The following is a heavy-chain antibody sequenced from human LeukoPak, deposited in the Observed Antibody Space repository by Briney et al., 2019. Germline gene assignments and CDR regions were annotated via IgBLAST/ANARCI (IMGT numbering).Heavy chain of an antibody. D-gene: IGHD2-15*01. V-gene: IGHV1-69*04. J-gene: IGHJ4*02. CDR1: GGTFSSYA. Sequence: SVKVSCKASGGTFSSYAISWVRQAPGQGLEWMGRIIPILGIANYAQKFQGRVTITADKSTSTAYMELSSLRSDDTALYYCARSQYGLSSFDFWGQGTLVTVSS. CDR3: ARSQYGLSSFDF. CDR2: IIPILGIA.